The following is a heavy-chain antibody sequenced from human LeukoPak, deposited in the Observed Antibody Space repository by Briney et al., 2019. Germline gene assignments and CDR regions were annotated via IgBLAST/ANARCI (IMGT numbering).Heavy chain of an antibody. CDR1: GGTFSSYA. V-gene: IGHV1-69*04. CDR2: IIPIFGIA. Sequence: AASVKVSCKASGGTFSSYAISWVRQAPGQGLEWMGRIIPIFGIANYAQKFQGRVTITADKSTSTAYMELSSLRSEDTAVHYCARDRRGDGYNWDDAFDIWGQGTMVTVSS. D-gene: IGHD5-24*01. J-gene: IGHJ3*02. CDR3: ARDRRGDGYNWDDAFDI.